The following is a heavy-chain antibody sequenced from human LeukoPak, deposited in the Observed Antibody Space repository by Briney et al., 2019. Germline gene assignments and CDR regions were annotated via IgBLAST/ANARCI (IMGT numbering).Heavy chain of an antibody. CDR2: ISYDGSNK. CDR1: GFTFSSYG. CDR3: ARSANYDILTGYYLNFDY. V-gene: IGHV3-30*03. D-gene: IGHD3-9*01. Sequence: GGSLRLSCAASGFTFSSYGMHWVRQAPGKGLEWVAVISYDGSNKYYADSVKGRFTISRDNSKNTLYLQMNSLRAEDTAVYYCARSANYDILTGYYLNFDYWGQGTLVTVSS. J-gene: IGHJ4*02.